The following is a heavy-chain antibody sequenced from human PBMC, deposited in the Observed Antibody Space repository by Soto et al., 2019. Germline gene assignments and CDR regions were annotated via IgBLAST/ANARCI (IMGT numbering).Heavy chain of an antibody. V-gene: IGHV1-3*01. CDR1: GYTFTSYA. CDR2: INAGNGNT. J-gene: IGHJ4*02. D-gene: IGHD6-13*01. Sequence: ASMKVSCKASGYTFTSYAMHWVRQAPGQRLEWMGWINAGNGNTKYSQKFQGRVTITRDTSASTAYMELSSLRSEDTAVYYCALTYSSSWPSIDYWGQGTLVTVSS. CDR3: ALTYSSSWPSIDY.